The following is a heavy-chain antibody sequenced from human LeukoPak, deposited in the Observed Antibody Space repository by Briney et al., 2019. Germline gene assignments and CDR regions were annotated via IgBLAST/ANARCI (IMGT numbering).Heavy chain of an antibody. CDR1: GYTFTSYY. CDR2: INPSGGTT. Sequence: GASVKVSCKASGYTFTSYYMHWVRQAPGQGLEWMGIINPSGGTTSYAQKFQGRVTMTRDMSTSTVYMELSSLRSEDTAVYYCARSVIGPYYDFWSGPIDAFDIWGQGTMVAVSS. CDR3: ARSVIGPYYDFWSGPIDAFDI. D-gene: IGHD3-3*01. J-gene: IGHJ3*02. V-gene: IGHV1-46*01.